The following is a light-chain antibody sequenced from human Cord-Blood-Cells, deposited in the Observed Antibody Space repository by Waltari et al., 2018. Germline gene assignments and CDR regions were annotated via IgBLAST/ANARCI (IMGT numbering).Light chain of an antibody. CDR2: DAS. CDR1: QSVSSY. J-gene: IGKJ5*01. CDR3: QQRSNWPPIT. V-gene: IGKV3-11*01. Sequence: EIVLTQSPATLSLSPGERATLSGRASQSVSSYLACYQQKPGQAPRLLIYDASNRATGIPARCSGSGAWTDFTLTISSLEPEDFAVYYCQQRSNWPPITFGQGTRLEIK.